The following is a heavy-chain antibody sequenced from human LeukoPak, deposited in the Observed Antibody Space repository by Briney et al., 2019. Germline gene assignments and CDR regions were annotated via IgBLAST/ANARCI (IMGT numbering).Heavy chain of an antibody. CDR3: ARAERTRSGSYHYYGMDV. CDR2: IWPDGSTK. Sequence: GRSLRLSCTASGFHFSSYGMHWVRQAPGKGLVWVAVIWPDGSTKYYADSVKGRFTVSRDNSKNTLYLQMNSLRAEDTAVYYCARAERTRSGSYHYYGMDVWGKGTTVTVSS. V-gene: IGHV3-33*01. D-gene: IGHD3-10*01. J-gene: IGHJ6*04. CDR1: GFHFSSYG.